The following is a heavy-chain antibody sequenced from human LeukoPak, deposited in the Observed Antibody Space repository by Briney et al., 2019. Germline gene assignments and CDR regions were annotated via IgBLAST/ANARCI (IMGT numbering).Heavy chain of an antibody. CDR2: INHSGST. CDR1: GRSFSGYY. Sequence: PSETLSLTCAVYGRSFSGYYWSWIRQPPGKGLEWIGEINHSGSTNYNPSLKSRVTISVDTSKNQFSLKLSSVTAADTAVYYCASSIAVAGTGPFRDYWGQGTLVTVSS. V-gene: IGHV4-34*01. J-gene: IGHJ4*02. CDR3: ASSIAVAGTGPFRDY. D-gene: IGHD6-19*01.